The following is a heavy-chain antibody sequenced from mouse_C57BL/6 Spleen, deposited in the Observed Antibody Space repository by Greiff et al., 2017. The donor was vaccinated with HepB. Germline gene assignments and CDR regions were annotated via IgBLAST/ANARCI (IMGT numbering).Heavy chain of an antibody. J-gene: IGHJ2*01. V-gene: IGHV5-4*01. CDR1: GFTFSSYA. CDR3: ASAYGRLDD. CDR2: ISDGGSYT. D-gene: IGHD1-1*01. Sequence: EVQVVESGGGLVKPGGSLKLSCAASGFTFSSYAMSWVRQTPEKRLEWVATISDGGSYTYYPDNVKGRFTISRDNAKNNLYLQMSHLKSEDTAMYYCASAYGRLDDWGQGTTLTVSS.